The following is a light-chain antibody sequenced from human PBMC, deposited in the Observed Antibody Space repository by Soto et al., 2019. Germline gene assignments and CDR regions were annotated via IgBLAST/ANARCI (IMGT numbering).Light chain of an antibody. V-gene: IGKV1-5*01. CDR3: QQYDNLPLT. J-gene: IGKJ4*01. CDR1: QNIRNW. Sequence: DIQRAQSPSPLSASVGDSVTITCRASQNIRNWLAWYQQKPGKAPNXLIYDASSLKSGVPARFSGSGSGTDFTFTISSLQPEDIATYYCQQYDNLPLTFGGGTKVDIK. CDR2: DAS.